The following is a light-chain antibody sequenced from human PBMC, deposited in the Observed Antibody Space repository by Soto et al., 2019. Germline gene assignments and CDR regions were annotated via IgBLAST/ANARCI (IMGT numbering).Light chain of an antibody. CDR2: LNSDGSH. CDR1: SGHSNYA. CDR3: QTWGSGIVV. J-gene: IGLJ2*01. V-gene: IGLV4-69*01. Sequence: QLVLTQSPSASASLGASVKLTCTLSSGHSNYAIAWHQQQSEKGPRYLMKLNSDGSHSKGDGIPDRFSGSSSGAERYLTISGLQSGDEADYYCQTWGSGIVVFGGGTKVTVL.